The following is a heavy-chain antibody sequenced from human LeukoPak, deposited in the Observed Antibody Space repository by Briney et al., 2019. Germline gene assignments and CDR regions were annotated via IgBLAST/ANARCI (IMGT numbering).Heavy chain of an antibody. CDR2: IIPIFGTA. CDR3: ARELPSPNDHHYFDY. D-gene: IGHD1-1*01. CDR1: GGTFSSYA. V-gene: IGHV1-69*06. J-gene: IGHJ4*02. Sequence: ASVKVSCKASGGTFSSYAISWVRQAPGQGLEWMGGIIPIFGTANYAQKFQGRVTITADKSTNTAYMELSRLRSDDTAVYYCARELPSPNDHHYFDYWGQGTLVTVSS.